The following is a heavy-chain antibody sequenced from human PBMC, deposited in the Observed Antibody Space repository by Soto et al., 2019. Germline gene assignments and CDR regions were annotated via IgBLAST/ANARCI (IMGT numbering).Heavy chain of an antibody. D-gene: IGHD6-6*01. CDR1: GYTFTGYY. Sequence: GASVKVSCKASGYTFTGYYMHWVRQAPGQGLEWMGWINPNSGGTNYAQKFQGRVTMTRDTSISTAYMELSRLRSDDTAVYYCARENYSSSPGGWFDPWGQGTLVTVSS. CDR2: INPNSGGT. V-gene: IGHV1-2*02. J-gene: IGHJ5*02. CDR3: ARENYSSSPGGWFDP.